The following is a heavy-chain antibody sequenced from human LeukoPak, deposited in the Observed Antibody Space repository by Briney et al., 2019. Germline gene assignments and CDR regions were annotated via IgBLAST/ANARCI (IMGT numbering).Heavy chain of an antibody. J-gene: IGHJ4*02. CDR1: GFTFSSYA. CDR3: ARDRSGYYNFDY. CDR2: ISGSGGST. Sequence: GGSLRLSCAASGFTFSSYAMTWVRQAPGKGLEWVSTISGSGGSTYYADSVKGRFTISRDNSKNTLNLQMNSLRAEDTAVYYCARDRSGYYNFDYWGQGTLVTVSS. V-gene: IGHV3-23*01. D-gene: IGHD3-22*01.